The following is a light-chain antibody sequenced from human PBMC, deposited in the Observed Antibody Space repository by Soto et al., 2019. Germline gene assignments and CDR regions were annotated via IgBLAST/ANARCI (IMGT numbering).Light chain of an antibody. CDR2: SAS. CDR3: QQLYSYPIT. J-gene: IGKJ5*01. CDR1: QGINSY. Sequence: DTQLTQSPSFLSASVGDRVTITCRANQGINSYLAWYQQKPGKAPKLLIYSASTLQSGVPSRFRGSGSGPEFTLTISSLQPEDLAAYYCQQLYSYPITFGQGTRLEIK. V-gene: IGKV1-9*01.